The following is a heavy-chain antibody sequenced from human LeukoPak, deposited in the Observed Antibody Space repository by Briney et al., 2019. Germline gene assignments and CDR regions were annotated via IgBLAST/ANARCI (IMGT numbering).Heavy chain of an antibody. Sequence: ASVKVSCKASGYTFTGYYMHWVRQAPGQGLEWMGWINPNSGGTNYAQKFQGRVTMTRDTSISTAYMELSRLRSDDTAVYCCARDAVTYYYGSGSYYFDYWGQGTLVTVSS. CDR2: INPNSGGT. J-gene: IGHJ4*02. CDR3: ARDAVTYYYGSGSYYFDY. CDR1: GYTFTGYY. V-gene: IGHV1-2*02. D-gene: IGHD3-10*01.